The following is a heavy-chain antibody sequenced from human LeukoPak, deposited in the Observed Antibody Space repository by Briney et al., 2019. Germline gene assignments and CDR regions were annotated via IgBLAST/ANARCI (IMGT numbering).Heavy chain of an antibody. CDR3: ARNMTVILVAERIDDFDI. V-gene: IGHV4-39*01. D-gene: IGHD3-22*01. CDR2: IFNARST. Sequence: SETLSLTCTVSGASISSNTYYWAWIRQAPGQGLEWIVSIFNARSTFYKTYLTSRVTMSVDTYKNQFSLKLSSVTAADMAMYYCARNMTVILVAERIDDFDIWGPGKMVTASS. CDR1: GASISSNTYY. J-gene: IGHJ3*02.